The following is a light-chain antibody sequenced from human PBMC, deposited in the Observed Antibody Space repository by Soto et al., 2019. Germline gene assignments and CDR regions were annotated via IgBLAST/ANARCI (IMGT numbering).Light chain of an antibody. J-gene: IGLJ1*01. CDR1: SSDFDGYNH. Sequence: QSVLTQPAAVSGSPGQSITISCTGTSSDFDGYNHVSWYQHHPGNSPKLMLYDVSNRPSGVSARFSGSKSGNTTSLTISGLQAEDEADYYCSSYPSSTAPYVFGTGTKLTVL. V-gene: IGLV2-14*03. CDR3: SSYPSSTAPYV. CDR2: DVS.